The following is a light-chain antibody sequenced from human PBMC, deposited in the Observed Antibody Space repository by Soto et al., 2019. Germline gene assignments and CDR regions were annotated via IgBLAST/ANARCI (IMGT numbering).Light chain of an antibody. V-gene: IGKV4-1*01. J-gene: IGKJ4*01. CDR1: QSLLYTSNNKNY. CDR2: WAS. CDR3: QQYYSTPLT. Sequence: DIVMTQSPDSLAVSLGERATINCKSSQSLLYTSNNKNYLAWYQQKPEQPPKLLIYWASTRESGVPDRFSGSGSGTDFTLTISSLQAEDVAVYYCQQYYSTPLTFGGGTKVDIK.